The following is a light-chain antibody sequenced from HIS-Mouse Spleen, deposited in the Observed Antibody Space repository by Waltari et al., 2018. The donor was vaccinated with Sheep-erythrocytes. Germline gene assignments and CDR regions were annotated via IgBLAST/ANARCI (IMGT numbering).Light chain of an antibody. CDR3: QQYGSSPT. J-gene: IGKJ2*01. Sequence: VFTQSTGTLTLSLAVRAILSCRASQSVSSSYLAWYQQKPGQAPRLLIYGASSRATGIPDRFIGSGSLTDFTLTISRLEPEDFAVYYCQQYGSSPTFGQGTKLEIK. CDR2: GAS. V-gene: IGKV3-20*01. CDR1: QSVSSSY.